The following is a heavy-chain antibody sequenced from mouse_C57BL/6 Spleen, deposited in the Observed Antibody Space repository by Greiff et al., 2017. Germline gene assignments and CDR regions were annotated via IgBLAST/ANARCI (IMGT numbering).Heavy chain of an antibody. CDR1: GYTFTDYE. D-gene: IGHD1-1*01. Sequence: VQLQQSGAELVRPGASVTMSCKASGYTFTDYEMHWVKQTPVPGLEWIGAIDPEHGGTAYNQKFKGKAILTADKSSRTAYMELRSLTSEDSAVYFCTRAVVATPFAYWGQGTLVTVSA. CDR3: TRAVVATPFAY. J-gene: IGHJ3*01. V-gene: IGHV1-15*01. CDR2: IDPEHGGT.